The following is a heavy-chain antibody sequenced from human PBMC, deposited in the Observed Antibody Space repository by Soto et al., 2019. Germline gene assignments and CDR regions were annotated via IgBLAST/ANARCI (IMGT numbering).Heavy chain of an antibody. D-gene: IGHD1-26*01. J-gene: IGHJ4*02. CDR2: INHLETT. Sequence: SETLSLTCTVSGASISYGNYAWSWSRQTPGKGLEWIGYINHLETTFYNPSFESRLTLSIDRAKNQFSLNLNSMSAADRAVYFCARGGGSDSFDYWGQGILVTVSS. CDR1: GASISYGNYA. V-gene: IGHV4-30-2*01. CDR3: ARGGGSDSFDY.